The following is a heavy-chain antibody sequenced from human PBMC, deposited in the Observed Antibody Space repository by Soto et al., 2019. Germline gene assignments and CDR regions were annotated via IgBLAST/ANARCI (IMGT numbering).Heavy chain of an antibody. J-gene: IGHJ4*02. CDR1: GFTLSNYG. D-gene: IGHD5-12*01. Sequence: GGSLRLSCAASGFTLSNYGMHWVRQTPDRGLEWVAVIWFAGGHIEYGESVKGRFTVSRDNSKNMLYLQMDNLGVEDTAVYYCARALSGYDAFDYWGQGTLVTVSS. CDR2: IWFAGGHI. V-gene: IGHV3-33*01. CDR3: ARALSGYDAFDY.